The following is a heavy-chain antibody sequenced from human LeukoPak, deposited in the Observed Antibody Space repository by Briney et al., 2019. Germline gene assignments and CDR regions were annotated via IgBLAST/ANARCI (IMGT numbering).Heavy chain of an antibody. Sequence: ASVKVSCKASGYTFTGYYMHWVRQAPGQGLEWMGWINPNSGGTNYAQKFQGRVTMTRDTSISTAYMELSRLRSDDTAVYYCARDQGLAVAGRNWFDPWGQGTLVTVSS. CDR2: INPNSGGT. CDR1: GYTFTGYY. D-gene: IGHD6-19*01. J-gene: IGHJ5*02. V-gene: IGHV1-2*02. CDR3: ARDQGLAVAGRNWFDP.